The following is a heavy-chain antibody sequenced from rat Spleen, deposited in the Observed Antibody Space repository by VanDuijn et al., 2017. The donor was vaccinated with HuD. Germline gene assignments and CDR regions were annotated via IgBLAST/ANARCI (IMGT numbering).Heavy chain of an antibody. J-gene: IGHJ2*01. Sequence: EVQLVESGGGLVQPGRSMKLSCAASGFTFSNYYMAWTRQAPGKWLEWVAYMTNTGGSTYYPDSVKGRFTISRDNAKSTLYLQMNSLRSEDTATYYCTRITIAAISTPHYWGQGVMVTVSS. V-gene: IGHV5-31*01. CDR2: MTNTGGST. CDR1: GFTFSNYY. D-gene: IGHD1-2*01. CDR3: TRITIAAISTPHY.